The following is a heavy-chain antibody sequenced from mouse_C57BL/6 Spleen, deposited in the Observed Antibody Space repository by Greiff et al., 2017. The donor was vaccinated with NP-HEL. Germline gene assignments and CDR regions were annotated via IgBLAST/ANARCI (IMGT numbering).Heavy chain of an antibody. D-gene: IGHD1-1*01. Sequence: ESGPGLVKPSQSLSLTCSVTGYSITSGYYWNWIRQFPGNKLEWMGYISYDGSNNYNPSLKNRISITRDTSKNQFFLKLNSVTTEDTATYYCARGKNYYGSSYVDFDVWGTGTTVTVSS. CDR3: ARGKNYYGSSYVDFDV. J-gene: IGHJ1*03. V-gene: IGHV3-6*01. CDR2: ISYDGSN. CDR1: GYSITSGYY.